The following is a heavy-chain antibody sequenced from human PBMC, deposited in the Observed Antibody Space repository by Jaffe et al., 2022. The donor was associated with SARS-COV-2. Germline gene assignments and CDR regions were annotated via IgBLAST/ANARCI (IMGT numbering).Heavy chain of an antibody. CDR3: ARDPIARNGNNVLDI. Sequence: QVHLVESGGGLVKPGGSLRLSCAASGFTFSDYFMSWIRQAPGKGLEWVSYIGRSAVASDIYYADSVRGRFTISRDNAKGSLYLQMNSLRAEDTAVYYCARDPIARNGNNVLDIWGQGTLVTVSS. D-gene: IGHD6-13*01. CDR2: IGRSAVASDI. CDR1: GFTFSDYF. V-gene: IGHV3-11*01. J-gene: IGHJ3*02.